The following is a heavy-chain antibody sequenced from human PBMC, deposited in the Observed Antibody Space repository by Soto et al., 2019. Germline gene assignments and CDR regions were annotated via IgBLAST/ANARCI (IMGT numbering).Heavy chain of an antibody. CDR1: GFTFSSYA. D-gene: IGHD6-19*01. V-gene: IGHV3-23*01. Sequence: GGSLRLSCAASGFTFSSYAMSWVRQAPGKGLEWVSAISGSGGSTYYADSVKGRFTISRDNSKNTLYLQMNSLRAEDTAVYYCAKGRLGLQYYYYGMDVWGQGTTVTVSS. J-gene: IGHJ6*02. CDR2: ISGSGGST. CDR3: AKGRLGLQYYYYGMDV.